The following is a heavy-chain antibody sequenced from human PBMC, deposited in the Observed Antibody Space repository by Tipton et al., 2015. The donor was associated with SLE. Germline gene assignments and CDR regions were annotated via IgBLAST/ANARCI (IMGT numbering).Heavy chain of an antibody. CDR3: AREVRGVIIEYFDY. CDR1: GGSISSVSYS. J-gene: IGHJ4*02. V-gene: IGHV4-61*02. CDR2: ILNSGST. Sequence: TLSLTCTVSGGSISSVSYSWNWLRQPAGKGLEWIGRILNSGSTNYNPSLKSRVTISVDTSKNQFSLKLTSVTAADTAVYYCAREVRGVIIEYFDYWGQGALVTVSS. D-gene: IGHD3-10*01.